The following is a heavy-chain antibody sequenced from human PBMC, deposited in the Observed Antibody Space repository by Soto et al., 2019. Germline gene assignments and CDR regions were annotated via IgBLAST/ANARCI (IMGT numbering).Heavy chain of an antibody. CDR1: GGSISSSSYY. Sequence: SETLSIICTLSGGSISSSSYYWGWIRQPPGKGLEWIGSIYYSGSTYYNQSLKSRVTISVDTSKNQFSLKLSSVTAADTAVYYCAHGGRNYDILTGPYYYYGMDVWGQGTTVT. CDR2: IYYSGST. D-gene: IGHD3-9*01. V-gene: IGHV4-39*01. J-gene: IGHJ6*02. CDR3: AHGGRNYDILTGPYYYYGMDV.